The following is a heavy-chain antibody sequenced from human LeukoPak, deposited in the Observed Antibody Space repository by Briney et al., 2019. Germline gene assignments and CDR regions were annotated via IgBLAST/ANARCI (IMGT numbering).Heavy chain of an antibody. J-gene: IGHJ3*02. V-gene: IGHV1-69*13. CDR1: GGTFSSYA. Sequence: SVKVSCKASGGTFSSYAISWVRQAPGQGREWMGGIIPIFGTANYAQKFQGRVTITADESTSTAYMELSSLRSEDTAVYYCARAVAGTVYVAFDIWGQGTMVTVSS. CDR3: ARAVAGTVYVAFDI. D-gene: IGHD6-19*01. CDR2: IIPIFGTA.